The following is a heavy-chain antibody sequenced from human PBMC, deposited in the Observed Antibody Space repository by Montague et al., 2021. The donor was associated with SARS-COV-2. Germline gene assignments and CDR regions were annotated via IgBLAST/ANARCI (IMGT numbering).Heavy chain of an antibody. Sequence: SLRLSCAASGFTFSSYSMNWVRQAPGKGLEWVSSISSSSSYIYYADSVKGRFTISRDNAKNSLYLQMNSLRAEDTAVYYCAGDQAKYDFWSPWASWFDPWGQGTLVTVSS. V-gene: IGHV3-21*01. J-gene: IGHJ5*02. CDR3: AGDQAKYDFWSPWASWFDP. CDR1: GFTFSSYS. CDR2: ISSSSSYI. D-gene: IGHD3-3*01.